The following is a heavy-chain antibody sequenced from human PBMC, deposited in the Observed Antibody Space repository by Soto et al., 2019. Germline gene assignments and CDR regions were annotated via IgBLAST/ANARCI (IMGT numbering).Heavy chain of an antibody. D-gene: IGHD6-13*01. Sequence: ASVKVSCKASGYTFTSYGISCVRQAPGQVLDWMGWISAYNGNANYAQKIQGRVTMTTDTSTSTAYMELRSLRADDTAVYYCARGPHDGQQLDYYYYYGMDVWGQGTTVTVSS. CDR2: ISAYNGNA. CDR3: ARGPHDGQQLDYYYYYGMDV. V-gene: IGHV1-18*01. J-gene: IGHJ6*02. CDR1: GYTFTSYG.